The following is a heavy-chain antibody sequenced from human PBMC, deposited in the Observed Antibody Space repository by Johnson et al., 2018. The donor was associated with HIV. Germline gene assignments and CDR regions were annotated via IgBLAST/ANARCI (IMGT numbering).Heavy chain of an antibody. CDR2: IKQDGSEK. Sequence: VQLVESGGGLVQPGRSLRLSCAASGFTFDDYAMHWVRQAPGKGLEWVANIKQDGSEKYYVDSVKGRFTISRDNAKNSLYLQMNSLRAEDTAVYYCARARPNSYYYGSSGYPDAFDIWGQGTMVTVSS. D-gene: IGHD3-22*01. CDR1: GFTFDDYA. CDR3: ARARPNSYYYGSSGYPDAFDI. V-gene: IGHV3-7*01. J-gene: IGHJ3*02.